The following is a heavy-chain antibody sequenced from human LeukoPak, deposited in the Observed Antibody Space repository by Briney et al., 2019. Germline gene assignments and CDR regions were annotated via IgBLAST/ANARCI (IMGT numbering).Heavy chain of an antibody. CDR3: ARGRSGYYDSSGYYYPVVYYYYYYMDV. J-gene: IGHJ6*03. V-gene: IGHV4-38-2*01. Sequence: SETLSLTCAVSGYSISSGYYWGWIRQPPGKGLEWIGSIYHSGSTYYNPSLKSRVTISVDTSKNQFSLKLSSVTAADTAVYYCARGRSGYYDSSGYYYPVVYYYYYYMDVWGKGTTVTVSS. CDR2: IYHSGST. D-gene: IGHD3-22*01. CDR1: GYSISSGYY.